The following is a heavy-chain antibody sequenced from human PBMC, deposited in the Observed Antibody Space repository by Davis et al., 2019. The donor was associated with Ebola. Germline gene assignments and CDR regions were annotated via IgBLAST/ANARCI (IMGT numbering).Heavy chain of an antibody. D-gene: IGHD4-23*01. V-gene: IGHV1-2*06. CDR2: IISNSGGT. Sequence: ASVKVSCKASGYTFTGYNMHWVRQAPGQGLEWMGRIISNSGGTNYAQKFQGRVTVTRDTSISTAYMELSSLRSDDTAVYYCAREPPTVVTPSYHCYGMDVWGKGTTVTVSS. CDR1: GYTFTGYN. CDR3: AREPPTVVTPSYHCYGMDV. J-gene: IGHJ6*04.